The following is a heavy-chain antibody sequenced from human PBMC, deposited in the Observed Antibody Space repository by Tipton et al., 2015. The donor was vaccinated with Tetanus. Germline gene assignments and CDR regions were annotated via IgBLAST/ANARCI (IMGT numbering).Heavy chain of an antibody. V-gene: IGHV4-4*02. CDR1: GDSISSDNW. CDR2: IYHSGAT. D-gene: IGHD3-3*01. CDR3: ASRVRGPAAY. Sequence: TLSLTCTVSGDSISSDNWWSWVRQPPGRGLEWIGEIYHSGATNYNSSLKSRVAISVYKSRNQFSLKVNPVTAADTAFYYCASRVRGPAAYWGQGILVTVSS. J-gene: IGHJ4*02.